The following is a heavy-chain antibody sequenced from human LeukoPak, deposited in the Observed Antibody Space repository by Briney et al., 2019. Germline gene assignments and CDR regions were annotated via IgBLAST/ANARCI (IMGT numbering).Heavy chain of an antibody. J-gene: IGHJ6*02. CDR2: INPNSGDT. CDR3: ARDPFDYYYGMDV. Sequence: ASVKVSCKASGYTFTGYHMHWVRQAPGQGLEWMGRINPNSGDTNYAQKLQGRVTMTTDTSTSTAYMELRSLRSDDTAVYYCARDPFDYYYGMDVWGQGTTVTVSS. V-gene: IGHV1-2*06. CDR1: GYTFTGYH.